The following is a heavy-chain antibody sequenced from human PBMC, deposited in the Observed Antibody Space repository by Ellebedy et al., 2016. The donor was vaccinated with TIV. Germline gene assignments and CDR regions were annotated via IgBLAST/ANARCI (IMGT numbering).Heavy chain of an antibody. D-gene: IGHD2-15*01. V-gene: IGHV3-23*01. CDR3: AKDSRYCSGGSCYLDYFDY. CDR1: GFTFNNYA. J-gene: IGHJ4*02. Sequence: GGSLRLSXAASGFTFNNYAMSWVRQAPGKGLEWVSAVSGSGSTTYYADSVKGRFPISRDNSKNTLYLQMNSLRAEDTAVYYCAKDSRYCSGGSCYLDYFDYWGQGTLVTVSS. CDR2: VSGSGSTT.